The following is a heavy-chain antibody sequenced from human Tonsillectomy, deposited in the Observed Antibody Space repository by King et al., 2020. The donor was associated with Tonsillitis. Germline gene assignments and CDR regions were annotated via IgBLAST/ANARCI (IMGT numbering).Heavy chain of an antibody. CDR3: AIPGGRGVYYFDS. CDR2: ISAYNGNT. Sequence: VQLVESGAEVKKPGASLKVSCKASGYTFTKYAMNWVRQATGQGLEWMGWISAYNGNTNYAQKFQGRVTMTTDTSTSTAYMELRSLRSDDTAVFYCAIPGGRGVYYFDSWGQGTLVTVSA. CDR1: GYTFTKYA. D-gene: IGHD3-10*01. J-gene: IGHJ4*02. V-gene: IGHV1-18*01.